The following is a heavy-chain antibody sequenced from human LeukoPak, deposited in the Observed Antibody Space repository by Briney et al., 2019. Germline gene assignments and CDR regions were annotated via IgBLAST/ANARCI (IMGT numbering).Heavy chain of an antibody. D-gene: IGHD6-6*01. J-gene: IGHJ5*02. CDR3: AGGGIAARRFDP. CDR1: VVSISSSSYY. CDR2: IYYSGST. Sequence: PSETLSLTCTVCVVSISSSSYYWGWIRQPPGKGLEWIGSIYYSGSTYYNPSLKSGVTISVDTSKNQFSLKLSSVTAADTAVYYCAGGGIAARRFDPWGQGTLVTVSS. V-gene: IGHV4-39*01.